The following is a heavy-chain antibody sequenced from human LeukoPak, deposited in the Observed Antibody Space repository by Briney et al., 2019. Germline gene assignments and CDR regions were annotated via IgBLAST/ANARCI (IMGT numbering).Heavy chain of an antibody. D-gene: IGHD5-24*01. V-gene: IGHV5-51*01. CDR1: GYSFTSYW. Sequence: GESLKISCKGSGYSFTSYWIGWVRQMRGKGLEWMGIIYPGDSDTRYSPSFQGQVTVSADKSISTAYLQWSSLKASDTAMYYCARPRDGYNYGFHYWGQGTLVTVSS. CDR3: ARPRDGYNYGFHY. CDR2: IYPGDSDT. J-gene: IGHJ4*02.